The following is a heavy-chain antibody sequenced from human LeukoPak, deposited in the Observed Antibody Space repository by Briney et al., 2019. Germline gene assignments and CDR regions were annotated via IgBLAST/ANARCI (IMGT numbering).Heavy chain of an antibody. CDR2: LYTGGST. Sequence: GGSLRLSCAASGFTVSSNFMSWFRQAPGKGLEWVSVLYTGGSTHYADSVKGRFTISRDISKNTVYLQMDSLRAEDTAVYYCVRVAPPLAMITIVDYWGQGTLVTVSS. V-gene: IGHV3-53*01. J-gene: IGHJ4*02. CDR1: GFTVSSNF. D-gene: IGHD3-16*01. CDR3: VRVAPPLAMITIVDY.